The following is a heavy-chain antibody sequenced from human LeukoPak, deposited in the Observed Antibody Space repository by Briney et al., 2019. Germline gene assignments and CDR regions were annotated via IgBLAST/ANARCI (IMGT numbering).Heavy chain of an antibody. CDR3: ASQDYYDSSGYFHYYYYYGMDV. CDR2: INSDGSST. CDR1: GFTFSGYW. J-gene: IGHJ6*02. V-gene: IGHV3-74*01. Sequence: PGGSLGLSCAASGFTFSGYWMHWVRQAPGKGLVRVSRINSDGSSTSYADSVKGRFTISRDNAKNTLYLQMNSLRAEDTAVYYCASQDYYDSSGYFHYYYYYGMDVWGQGTTVTVSS. D-gene: IGHD3-22*01.